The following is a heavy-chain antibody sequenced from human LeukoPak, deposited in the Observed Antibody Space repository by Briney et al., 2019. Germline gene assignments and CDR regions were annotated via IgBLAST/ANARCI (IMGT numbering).Heavy chain of an antibody. D-gene: IGHD6-19*01. CDR2: ISSSSSYK. Sequence: GGSLRLSCAASGFTFSSYSMNWVRQAPGKGLEWVSSISSSSSYKYYADSVKGRFTISRDNAKNSLYLQMNSLRAEDTAVYYCASPLGYSSGWVNWGQGTLVTVSS. CDR3: ASPLGYSSGWVN. CDR1: GFTFSSYS. J-gene: IGHJ4*02. V-gene: IGHV3-21*01.